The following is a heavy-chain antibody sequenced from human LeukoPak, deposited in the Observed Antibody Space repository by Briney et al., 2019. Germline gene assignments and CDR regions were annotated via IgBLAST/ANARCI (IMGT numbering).Heavy chain of an antibody. J-gene: IGHJ4*02. V-gene: IGHV4-34*01. CDR3: ARGRGTMIVVAPFDY. CDR2: INHSGST. D-gene: IGHD3-22*01. CDR1: GGSFSGYY. Sequence: KPSETLSLTCAVYGGSFSGYYWSWIRQPPGKGLEWIGEINHSGSTNYNPSLKSRVTISVDTSKNQFSLKLSSVTAADTAVYYCARGRGTMIVVAPFDYWGQGTLVTVSS.